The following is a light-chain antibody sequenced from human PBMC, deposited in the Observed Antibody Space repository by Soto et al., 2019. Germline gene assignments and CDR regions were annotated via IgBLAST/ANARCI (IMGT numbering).Light chain of an antibody. CDR2: ATS. V-gene: IGKV3-11*01. CDR3: QQRYSWPVT. CDR1: QSITNY. J-gene: IGKJ5*01. Sequence: EIVLTQSPATLSLSPGERATLSCRASQSITNYLGWYQQKPGQAPRLLIYATSNRATGIPARSSGSGSGTDFTLTISSLEPEDFSVYYCQQRYSWPVTFGQGTRLEIK.